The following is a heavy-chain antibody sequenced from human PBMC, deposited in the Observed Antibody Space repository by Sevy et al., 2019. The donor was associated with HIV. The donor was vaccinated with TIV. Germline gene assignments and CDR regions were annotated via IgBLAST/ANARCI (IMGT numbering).Heavy chain of an antibody. CDR2: ISGRGGST. Sequence: GGCLRLSCAASGFTFSSYAMSWVRQAPGKGLEWVSAISGRGGSTYYADSVKGRFTFSRDNSKNTLYLQMNSLRAEDTAVYYCAKDGYKPSVGDENYYYYYMDVWGKGTTVTVSS. V-gene: IGHV3-23*01. CDR1: GFTFSSYA. D-gene: IGHD1-20*01. J-gene: IGHJ6*03. CDR3: AKDGYKPSVGDENYYYYYMDV.